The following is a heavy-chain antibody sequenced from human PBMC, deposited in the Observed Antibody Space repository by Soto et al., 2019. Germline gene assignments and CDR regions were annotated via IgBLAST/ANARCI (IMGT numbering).Heavy chain of an antibody. D-gene: IGHD4-17*01. J-gene: IGHJ5*02. CDR2: IYYSGST. V-gene: IGHV4-30-4*01. CDR3: AREIHDYGDYAGWFDP. CDR1: GGSISSGDYY. Sequence: SETLSLTCTVSGGSISSGDYYWSWIRQPPGKGLEWIGYIYYSGSTYYNPSLKSRVTISVDTSKNQFSLKLSSVTAADTAVYYCAREIHDYGDYAGWFDPWGQGTRVTVSS.